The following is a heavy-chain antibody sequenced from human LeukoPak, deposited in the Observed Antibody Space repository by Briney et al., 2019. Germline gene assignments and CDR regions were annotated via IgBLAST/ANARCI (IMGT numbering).Heavy chain of an antibody. D-gene: IGHD6-13*01. J-gene: IGHJ4*02. CDR3: AKDLYPPSPGIAAAGFFDY. CDR1: GFTFSSYA. CDR2: ISGSGGST. V-gene: IGHV3-23*01. Sequence: GGSLRLSCAASGFTFSSYAMSWVRQAPGKGLEWVSAISGSGGSTYYADSVKGRFTISRDNSKNTLYLQMNSLRAEDTAEYYCAKDLYPPSPGIAAAGFFDYWGQGTLVTVSS.